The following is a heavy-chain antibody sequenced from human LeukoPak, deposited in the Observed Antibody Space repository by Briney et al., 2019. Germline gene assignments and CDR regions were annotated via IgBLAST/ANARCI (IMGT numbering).Heavy chain of an antibody. CDR2: MNPNSGNT. Sequence: ASVKVSCKASGYTFTSYDINWVRQATGQGLEWMGWMNPNSGNTGYAQKFQGRVTITRNTSISTAYMELSSLRSEDTAVYYCARGRFGEYYYYYYYMDVWGKGTTVTVSS. D-gene: IGHD3-10*01. V-gene: IGHV1-8*03. CDR1: GYTFTSYD. J-gene: IGHJ6*03. CDR3: ARGRFGEYYYYYYYMDV.